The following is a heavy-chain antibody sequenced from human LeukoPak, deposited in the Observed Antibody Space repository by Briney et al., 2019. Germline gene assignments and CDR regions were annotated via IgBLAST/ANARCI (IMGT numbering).Heavy chain of an antibody. CDR3: NGCDEWWKCFSNSPFYFDY. CDR1: VLTLSSYA. D-gene: IGHD2-15*01. Sequence: GWSLRLSCLASVLTLSSYAMSWVRPPAGRGLAGVGFIQSKAHGGRTEYAAYVRGRIIISRDDSKTITYLQKHSMNTEETAVYDCNGCDEWWKCFSNSPFYFDYWGQGTLVTVSS. J-gene: IGHJ4*02. V-gene: IGHV3-49*04. CDR2: IQSKAHGGRT.